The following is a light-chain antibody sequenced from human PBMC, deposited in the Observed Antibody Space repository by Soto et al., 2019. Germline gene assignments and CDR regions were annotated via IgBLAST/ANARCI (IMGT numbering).Light chain of an antibody. CDR1: NSNIGNNY. J-gene: IGLJ3*02. CDR2: DNN. Sequence: QSVLTQPPSVSAGPGQKVTISCSGSNSNIGNNYVSWYQHLPGTAPKLLIYDNNNRPSGIPDRFSGSKSGTSATLGITGLQTGDEADYYCGTWDSSLSAGVFGGGTKLTVL. CDR3: GTWDSSLSAGV. V-gene: IGLV1-51*01.